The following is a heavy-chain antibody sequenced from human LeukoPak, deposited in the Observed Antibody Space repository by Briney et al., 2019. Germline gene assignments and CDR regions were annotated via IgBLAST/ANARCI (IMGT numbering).Heavy chain of an antibody. CDR2: IKEDGSDK. CDR3: ARSGVVAPPAPVRFDP. V-gene: IGHV3-7*01. CDR1: GFTFSSFW. J-gene: IGHJ5*02. D-gene: IGHD2-15*01. Sequence: GGSLRLSCAASGFTFSSFWMSWVRQAPGKELEWVANIKEDGSDKNYVDSVKGRFTISRDNAKNSLYLELNSLRAEDTAVYYCARSGVVAPPAPVRFDPWGQGTLVTVSS.